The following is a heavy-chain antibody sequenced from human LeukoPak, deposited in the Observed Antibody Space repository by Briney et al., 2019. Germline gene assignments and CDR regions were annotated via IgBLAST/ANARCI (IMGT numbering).Heavy chain of an antibody. D-gene: IGHD3-10*01. CDR3: ARGGYGHNMDV. V-gene: IGHV3-74*01. J-gene: IGHJ6*03. CDR1: GFMLSNYH. CDR2: IKNAGIDT. Sequence: GGSLRLSCVGSGFMLSNYHMYWVRQAPGKGLVWVSRIKNAGIDTIYADSVKGRFTVSRDNVKNTVYLQMSSLRAEDTAVYYCARGGYGHNMDVWGEGTTVTVSS.